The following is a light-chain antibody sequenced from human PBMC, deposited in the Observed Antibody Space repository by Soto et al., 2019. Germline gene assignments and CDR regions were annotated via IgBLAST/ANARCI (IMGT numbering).Light chain of an antibody. CDR2: KAS. CDR1: QSINTL. Sequence: IQMTQSPSTLSASVGDRVTITCRASQSINTLLAWYQQKPGSAPQLLIYKASTLENGVPSRFRGSGSGTEFTLTITGLHHDDFATYYCQHCKSICTFGQGTKLEIK. V-gene: IGKV1-5*03. CDR3: QHCKSICT. J-gene: IGKJ2*02.